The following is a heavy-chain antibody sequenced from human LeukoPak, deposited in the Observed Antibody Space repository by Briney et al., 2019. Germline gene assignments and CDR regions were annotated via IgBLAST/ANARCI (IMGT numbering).Heavy chain of an antibody. CDR1: GFTFSSYW. CDR3: ARAYAMDV. J-gene: IGHJ6*02. Sequence: PGGSLRPSCAASGFTFSSYWMHWVRQAPGKGLVWVSRINSDGSSTGYADSVKGRFTISRDNAKNTLDLEMASLRAEDTAVYYCARAYAMDVWGQGTTVTVSS. V-gene: IGHV3-74*01. CDR2: INSDGSST.